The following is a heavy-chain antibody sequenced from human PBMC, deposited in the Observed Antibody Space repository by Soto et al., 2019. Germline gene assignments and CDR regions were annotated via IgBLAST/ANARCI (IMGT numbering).Heavy chain of an antibody. Sequence: SETLSLTCTVSGGSISSSSYYWGWIRQPPGQGLEWIGSIYYSGSTYYNPSLKSRVTISVDTSKNQFSLKLSSVTAADTAVYYCARDGTNSEYYYDSSGYYYYYYGMDVWGQGTTVTVSS. J-gene: IGHJ6*02. CDR1: GGSISSSSYY. V-gene: IGHV4-39*07. CDR2: IYYSGST. D-gene: IGHD3-22*01. CDR3: ARDGTNSEYYYDSSGYYYYYYGMDV.